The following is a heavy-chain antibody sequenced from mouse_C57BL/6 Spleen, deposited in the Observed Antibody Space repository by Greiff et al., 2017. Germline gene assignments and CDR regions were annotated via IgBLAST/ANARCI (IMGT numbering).Heavy chain of an antibody. CDR2: ITYDGSN. CDR3: ARGEEYFDV. Sequence: EVKLLESGPGLVKPSQSLSLTCSVTGYSITSCYYWYWIRQLPGNQREWMGYITYDGSNNYNPPFKNRISITRDTSKNPFFLKLNSVTTEDAATYYCARGEEYFDVWGTGTTVTVSS. J-gene: IGHJ1*03. V-gene: IGHV3-6*01. CDR1: GYSITSCYY.